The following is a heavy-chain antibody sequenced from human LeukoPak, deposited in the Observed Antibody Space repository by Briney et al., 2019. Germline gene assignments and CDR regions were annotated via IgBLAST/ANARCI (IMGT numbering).Heavy chain of an antibody. J-gene: IGHJ4*02. CDR3: ARQRLRGVSYFDY. D-gene: IGHD3-10*01. V-gene: IGHV5-51*01. CDR1: GYTFTSHW. CDR2: IYPGDSDT. Sequence: GESLKISYEGSGYTFTSHWIGWVRQMPGKGVEWMGIIYPGDSDTRYSPSFQGQVTISADKSITTAYLQWTSLKASDTAMYYCARQRLRGVSYFDYWGRGTLVTVSS.